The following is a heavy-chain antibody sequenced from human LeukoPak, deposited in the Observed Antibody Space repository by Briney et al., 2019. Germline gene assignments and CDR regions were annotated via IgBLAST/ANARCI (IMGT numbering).Heavy chain of an antibody. Sequence: PSETLSLTCAVYGGSFSGYYWSWIRQPPGKGLEWIGEINHSGSTNYNPSLKSRVTISVGTSKNQFSLKLSSVTAADTAVYYCARDYDILTGYNAFDYWGQGTLVTVSS. CDR3: ARDYDILTGYNAFDY. CDR1: GGSFSGYY. D-gene: IGHD3-9*01. V-gene: IGHV4-34*01. CDR2: INHSGST. J-gene: IGHJ4*02.